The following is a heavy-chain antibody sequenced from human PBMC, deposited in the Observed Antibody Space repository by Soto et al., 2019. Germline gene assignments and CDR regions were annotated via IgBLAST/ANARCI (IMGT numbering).Heavy chain of an antibody. CDR3: VKGRCRYNTCYTVPLDF. D-gene: IGHD2-2*02. J-gene: IGHJ4*02. Sequence: WVSRLRSWSASGGDCIVYAVRCDLQPPEKGLQYISAINDVGHTVYYTHSVEGRFTISRDNSKNTLYLQMTSLRPEDTAVYHCVKGRCRYNTCYTVPLDFGGQGNLVTVS. CDR1: GGDCIVYA. CDR2: INDVGHTV. V-gene: IGHV3-64D*06.